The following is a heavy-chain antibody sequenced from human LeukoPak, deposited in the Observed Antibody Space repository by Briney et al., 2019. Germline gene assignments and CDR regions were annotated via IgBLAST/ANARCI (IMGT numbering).Heavy chain of an antibody. D-gene: IGHD1-1*01. CDR1: GFAFSSYA. Sequence: GRSLRLSCAASGFAFSSYAIHWVRQAPGKGLEWVSFISYDGRIKYYADSVKSRLTISRDNSKNTVSLQMNSLRAEDTAIYYCARDLSEKYTIDYWGQGTLVTVSS. J-gene: IGHJ4*02. CDR3: ARDLSEKYTIDY. V-gene: IGHV3-30-3*01. CDR2: ISYDGRIK.